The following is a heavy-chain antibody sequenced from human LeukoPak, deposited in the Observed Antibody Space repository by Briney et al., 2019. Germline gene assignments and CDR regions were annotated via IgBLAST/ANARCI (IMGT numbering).Heavy chain of an antibody. CDR2: ISGNGIST. Sequence: GGSLRPSCAASGFTFTNYAMSWVRQAPGKGLEWVSGISGNGISTYYADSAKGRFTISRDNSKSTLYLQMDSLRADDTAVYYCAKEPSWNYYYYYSMDVWGKGTTVTVSS. V-gene: IGHV3-23*01. J-gene: IGHJ6*03. D-gene: IGHD1-1*01. CDR1: GFTFTNYA. CDR3: AKEPSWNYYYYYSMDV.